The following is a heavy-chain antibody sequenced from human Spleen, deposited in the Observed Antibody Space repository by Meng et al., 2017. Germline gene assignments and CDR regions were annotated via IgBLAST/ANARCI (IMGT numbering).Heavy chain of an antibody. CDR2: INHSGST. D-gene: IGHD3-22*01. Sequence: SETLSLTCSVYGGSFSGYYWSWIRQLPGKGLEWIGEINHSGSTNYNPSLKSRVTISVDTSKNQFSLKLSSVTDADTAVYYCATDNYYDSSGYYYYYYYGMDVWGQGTTVTVSS. V-gene: IGHV4-34*01. J-gene: IGHJ6*02. CDR1: GGSFSGYY. CDR3: ATDNYYDSSGYYYYYYYGMDV.